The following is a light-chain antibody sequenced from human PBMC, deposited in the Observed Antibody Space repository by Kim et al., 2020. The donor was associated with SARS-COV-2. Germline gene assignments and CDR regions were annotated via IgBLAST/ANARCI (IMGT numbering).Light chain of an antibody. CDR3: QQYHSYST. Sequence: DIQMTQSPSTLSAYVGGTISITCRASQSISGRLAWYQQKPGKAPKLLISKASSLESGVPSRFSGSGSGTEYTLTIHSLQPDDFATSNCQQYHSYSTFGKETKL. V-gene: IGKV1-5*03. CDR1: QSISGR. J-gene: IGKJ2*01. CDR2: KAS.